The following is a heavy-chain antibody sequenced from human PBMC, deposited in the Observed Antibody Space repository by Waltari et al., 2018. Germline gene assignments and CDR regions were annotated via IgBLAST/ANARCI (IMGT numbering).Heavy chain of an antibody. CDR1: GFTFPSHW. Sequence: EVQLVESGGGLVQPGGSLRLYCAASGFTFPSHWMHWVRQGPGKGLGWVSRLNYDGSSTYYADFVKGRFTISRDNAKNTLYLQMNSLRAEDTGVYYCVRGYGGDVYWGQGTLVTVSS. V-gene: IGHV3-74*01. D-gene: IGHD2-21*02. J-gene: IGHJ4*02. CDR3: VRGYGGDVY. CDR2: LNYDGSST.